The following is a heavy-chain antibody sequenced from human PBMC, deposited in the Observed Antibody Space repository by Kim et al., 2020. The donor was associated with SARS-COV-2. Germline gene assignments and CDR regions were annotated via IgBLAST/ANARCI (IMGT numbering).Heavy chain of an antibody. Sequence: ASVKVSCKASGYTFTSYDINWVRQATGQGLEWMGWMNHNSGNTGYAQKFQGRVTMTRNTSISTAYMELSSLRSEDTDVYYCAGGRRTMIVVVIAKYYYYYMDVWGKGTTVTVSS. J-gene: IGHJ6*03. V-gene: IGHV1-8*01. CDR3: AGGRRTMIVVVIAKYYYYYMDV. CDR1: GYTFTSYD. CDR2: MNHNSGNT. D-gene: IGHD3-22*01.